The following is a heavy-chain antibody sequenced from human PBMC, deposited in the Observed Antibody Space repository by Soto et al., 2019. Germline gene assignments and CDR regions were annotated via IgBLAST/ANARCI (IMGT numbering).Heavy chain of an antibody. D-gene: IGHD2-21*01. CDR2: ISNDGSNK. CDR3: ARDQFLDAFDI. CDR1: GFIFSSYS. V-gene: IGHV3-30-3*01. Sequence: ESGGGVVQPGRSLRLSCAASGFIFSSYSMHWVRQAPGKGLEWVAMISNDGSNKDYVDSVKGRFTIARDNSNNTLSLQMNSLSAEDTAVYYCARDQFLDAFDIWGQGTMVTVSS. J-gene: IGHJ3*02.